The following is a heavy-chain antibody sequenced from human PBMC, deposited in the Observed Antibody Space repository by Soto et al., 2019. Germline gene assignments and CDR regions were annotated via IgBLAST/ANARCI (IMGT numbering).Heavy chain of an antibody. CDR2: IYHSGST. CDR1: GGSISSGGYS. CDR3: ARELELLSSWFGP. J-gene: IGHJ5*02. D-gene: IGHD1-7*01. V-gene: IGHV4-30-2*01. Sequence: PSETLSLTCAVSGGSISSGGYSWSWIRQPPGKGLEWIGYIYHSGSTYYNPSLKSRVTISVDRSKNQFPLKLSSVTAADTAVYYRARELELLSSWFGPWGQGTMATVSS.